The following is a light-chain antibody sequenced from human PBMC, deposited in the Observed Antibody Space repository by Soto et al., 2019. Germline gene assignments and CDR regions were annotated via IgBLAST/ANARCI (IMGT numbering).Light chain of an antibody. CDR3: QQYNNWPPA. J-gene: IGKJ1*01. CDR2: GAS. CDR1: QSVSSN. Sequence: EIVMTQSPATLSVSPGERATLSCRASQSVSSNLAWYQQKPGQAPRLLVYGASTRATGIPARFSGSGSGTEFTLTISSLQSEDFAVYYCQQYNNWPPAFGQGDQVDIK. V-gene: IGKV3-15*01.